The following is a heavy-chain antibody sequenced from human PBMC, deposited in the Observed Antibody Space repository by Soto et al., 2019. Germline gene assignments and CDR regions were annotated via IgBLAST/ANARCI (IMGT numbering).Heavy chain of an antibody. CDR3: ARDPNSSGWPLGAFDI. D-gene: IGHD6-19*01. CDR1: GDSVSSNSAA. Sequence: SHTLSLTCAISGDSVSSNSAAWNWIRQSPSRGLEWLGRTYYRSKWYNDYAVSVKSRITINPDTSKNQFSLQLNSVTPEDTAVYYCARDPNSSGWPLGAFDIRGQGTMVTVSS. CDR2: TYYRSKWYN. J-gene: IGHJ3*02. V-gene: IGHV6-1*01.